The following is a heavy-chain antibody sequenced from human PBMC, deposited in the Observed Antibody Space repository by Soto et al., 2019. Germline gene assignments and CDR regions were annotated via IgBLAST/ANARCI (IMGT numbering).Heavy chain of an antibody. CDR2: MNPNSGNT. CDR1: GYTFTSYD. J-gene: IGHJ6*03. CDR3: ARSRSYDFWTYYYYYSTDV. V-gene: IGHV1-8*01. D-gene: IGHD3-3*01. Sequence: ASVKVSCKASGYTFTSYDINWVRQATGQGLEWMGWMNPNSGNTGYAQKFQGRVTMTRNTSISTAYMELSSLRSEDTAVYYCARSRSYDFWTYYYYYSTDVWGKGTTVTVSS.